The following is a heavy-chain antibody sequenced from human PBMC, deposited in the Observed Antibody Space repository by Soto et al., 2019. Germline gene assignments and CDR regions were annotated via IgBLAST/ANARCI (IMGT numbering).Heavy chain of an antibody. CDR2: FIAMLGTP. J-gene: IGHJ4*02. D-gene: IGHD5-18*01. V-gene: IGHV1-69*13. Sequence: SVKFSCKASGGTFGSQGIAWVRQAPGQGLEWMGGFIAMLGTPTYAKKVQGRATRTADESLTSSYLELRSLRSEDTGVYFCARGAMANYDYWGQGTVVTVSS. CDR3: ARGAMANYDY. CDR1: GGTFGSQG.